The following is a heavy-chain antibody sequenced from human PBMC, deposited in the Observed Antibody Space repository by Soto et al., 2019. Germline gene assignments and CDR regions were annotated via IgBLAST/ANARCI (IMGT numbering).Heavy chain of an antibody. J-gene: IGHJ3*02. Sequence: EVQLVESGGGLVKPGGSLRLSCAASGFTFSTYSMNWVRQAPGKGLEWVSSITSSGRYIYYADSVKGRFTISRDNAKNSLYLQLNSLRAEDTAVYYCARVGCSVGTCYPNDPFDIWGQGTMVTVSS. CDR3: ARVGCSVGTCYPNDPFDI. CDR1: GFTFSTYS. D-gene: IGHD2-15*01. V-gene: IGHV3-21*01. CDR2: ITSSGRYI.